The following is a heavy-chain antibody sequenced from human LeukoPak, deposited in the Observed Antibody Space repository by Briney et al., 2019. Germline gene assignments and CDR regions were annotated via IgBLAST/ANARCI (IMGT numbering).Heavy chain of an antibody. V-gene: IGHV4-61*02. J-gene: IGHJ3*02. CDR2: IYTSGST. Sequence: PSETLSLTCTVSGGSISSSSYYWSWIRQPAGKGLEWIGRIYTSGSTNYNPSLKSRVTMSVDTSKNQFSLKLSSVTAADTAVYYCARYRAGIYSGYPHDAFDIWGQGTMVTVSS. CDR1: GGSISSSSYY. D-gene: IGHD5-12*01. CDR3: ARYRAGIYSGYPHDAFDI.